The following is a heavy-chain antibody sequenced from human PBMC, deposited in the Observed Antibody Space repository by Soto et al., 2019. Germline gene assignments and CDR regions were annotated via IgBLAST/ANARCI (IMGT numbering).Heavy chain of an antibody. J-gene: IGHJ4*02. CDR1: GFTFSTYG. D-gene: IGHD4-17*01. CDR2: IWYAGSNK. V-gene: IGHV3-33*01. Sequence: QVQLVESGGGVVQPGRSRRLSCPASGFTFSTYGIHWVRQAPGKGLEWVAVIWYAGSNKDYADSVKGGFTISRDNSKNPLYLRMNSRRAEDTAVYYCASGPVHFDYWGQGTLVTVSS. CDR3: ASGPVHFDY.